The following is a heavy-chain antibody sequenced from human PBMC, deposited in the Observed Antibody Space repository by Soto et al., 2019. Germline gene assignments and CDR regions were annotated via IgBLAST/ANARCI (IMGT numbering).Heavy chain of an antibody. CDR2: IIPIFGTA. CDR1: GGTFSSYA. V-gene: IGHV1-69*01. CDR3: ARYIAYDFWSGSSLNWYFDL. Sequence: QVQLVQSGAEVKKPGSSVKVSCKASGGTFSSYAISWVRQAPGQGLEWMGGIIPIFGTANYAQKFQGRVTITADESTSTAYMELSSLRSEDTAVYYCARYIAYDFWSGSSLNWYFDLWGRGTLVTVSS. D-gene: IGHD3-3*01. J-gene: IGHJ2*01.